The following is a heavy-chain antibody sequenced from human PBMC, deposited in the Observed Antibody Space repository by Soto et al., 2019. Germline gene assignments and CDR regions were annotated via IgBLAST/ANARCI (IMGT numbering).Heavy chain of an antibody. D-gene: IGHD6-19*01. CDR3: ARDYHSGGAFDI. J-gene: IGHJ3*02. V-gene: IGHV4-59*01. Sequence: SETLSLTCTVSGGSISSYYWSWIRQPPGKGLEWIGYIYYSGSTNYTPSLKSRVTISVDTSKNQISLKLSSVTAADTAVYYCARDYHSGGAFDIWGQGTMVTVSS. CDR2: IYYSGST. CDR1: GGSISSYY.